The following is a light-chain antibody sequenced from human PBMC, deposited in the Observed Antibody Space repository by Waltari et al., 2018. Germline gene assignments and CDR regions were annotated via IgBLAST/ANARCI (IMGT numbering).Light chain of an antibody. CDR1: QDISGY. J-gene: IGKJ4*01. CDR2: SAS. CDR3: QNFDSVPLT. V-gene: IGKV1-27*01. Sequence: DIQMTQSPSSMSASIGDRVTITCRASQDISGYLAWYQQKPGKVPKLLINSASTLQSGVSSRFIGSGSGTDFTLTITSLQPEDVATYYCQNFDSVPLTFGGGTKVEI.